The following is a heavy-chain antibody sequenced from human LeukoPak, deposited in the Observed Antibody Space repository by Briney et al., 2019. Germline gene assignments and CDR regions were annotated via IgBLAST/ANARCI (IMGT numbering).Heavy chain of an antibody. D-gene: IGHD1-26*01. Sequence: GGSLRLSCAASGFTFSTYAMSWVRQAPGKGLEWVSDISGTGSTYYGDSVKGRFTISRDNSKNTLYLQMNSLRAEDTAVYYCARDRVTGATDYWGQGTLVTVSS. J-gene: IGHJ4*02. CDR2: ISGTGST. CDR3: ARDRVTGATDY. V-gene: IGHV3-23*01. CDR1: GFTFSTYA.